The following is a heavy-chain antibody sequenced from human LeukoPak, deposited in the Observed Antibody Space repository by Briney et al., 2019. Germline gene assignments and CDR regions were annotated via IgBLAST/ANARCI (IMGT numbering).Heavy chain of an antibody. Sequence: GGSLRLSCAASGFTFSSSSMNWVRQAPGKGLEWISYISSSSSTIKYADSVKGRFTISRDNAKRSLYLQMNSLRAEDTALYFCARGYTTMVEGYFYYYLDVWGKGTTVTVSS. CDR2: ISSSSSTI. CDR1: GFTFSSSS. V-gene: IGHV3-48*04. J-gene: IGHJ6*03. D-gene: IGHD5-18*01. CDR3: ARGYTTMVEGYFYYYLDV.